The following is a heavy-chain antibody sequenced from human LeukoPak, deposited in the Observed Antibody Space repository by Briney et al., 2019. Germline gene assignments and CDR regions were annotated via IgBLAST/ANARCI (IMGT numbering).Heavy chain of an antibody. V-gene: IGHV4-38-2*02. CDR1: GYSINSGYY. CDR3: ARADIAVAGTNFDY. D-gene: IGHD6-19*01. Sequence: PSETLSLTCTVSGYSINSGYYWGWIRQPPGKGLEWIGSIYHSGTTYYNPSLKSRVTISVDTSKNQFSLKLSSVTAADTAIYYCARADIAVAGTNFDYWGQGTLVTVSS. J-gene: IGHJ4*02. CDR2: IYHSGTT.